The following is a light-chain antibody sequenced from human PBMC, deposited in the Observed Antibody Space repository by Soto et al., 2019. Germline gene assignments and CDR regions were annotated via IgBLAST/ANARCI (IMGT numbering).Light chain of an antibody. J-gene: IGKJ4*01. CDR2: DGS. CDR1: QGVRSSY. Sequence: EIVLTQSPATLSLSPGDRATLSCGASQGVRSSYVAWYQQKAGLAPRLLVYDGSSRASGIPDRFSGSGSGTDFTLTIGSLEPEDFAVYYCQQYDNSAPLSFGGGTKVEMK. CDR3: QQYDNSAPLS. V-gene: IGKV3D-20*01.